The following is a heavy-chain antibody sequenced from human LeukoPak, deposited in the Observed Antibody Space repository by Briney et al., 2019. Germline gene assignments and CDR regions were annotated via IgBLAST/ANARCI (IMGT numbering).Heavy chain of an antibody. D-gene: IGHD3-10*01. V-gene: IGHV1-2*02. J-gene: IGHJ4*02. CDR2: INPNSGGT. CDR3: ARVGYYGSGSYYSGAPYYFDY. CDR1: GYTFTGYY. Sequence: GASVKVSCKASGYTFTGYYMHWVRQAPGQGLEWMGWINPNSGGTNYAQKFQGRVTMTRDTSISTAYMELSRLSSDDTAVYYCARVGYYGSGSYYSGAPYYFDYWGQGTLVTVSS.